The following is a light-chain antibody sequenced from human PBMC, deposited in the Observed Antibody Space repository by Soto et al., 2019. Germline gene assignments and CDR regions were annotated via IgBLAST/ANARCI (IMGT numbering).Light chain of an antibody. CDR2: DVS. CDR3: SSYTTSNTRQIV. J-gene: IGLJ1*01. Sequence: QSALTQPASVSESPGQSITISCTGTTSDVGGYNYVSWYQHYPGKAPKLMIYDVSSRPSGVSDRFSGSKSGNTASLTISGLQAEDEADYYCSSYTTSNTRQIVFGTGTKVTVL. CDR1: TSDVGGYNY. V-gene: IGLV2-14*03.